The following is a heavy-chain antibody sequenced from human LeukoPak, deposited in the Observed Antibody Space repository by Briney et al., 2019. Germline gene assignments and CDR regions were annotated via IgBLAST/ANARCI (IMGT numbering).Heavy chain of an antibody. D-gene: IGHD3-10*01. J-gene: IGHJ4*02. CDR1: GFTFSSYA. CDR3: ARGTVTMVDY. CDR2: IYSGGST. V-gene: IGHV3-66*01. Sequence: GGSLRLSCAAAGFTFSSYAMNWVRQAPGRGLEWVSVIYSGGSTYYADSVKGRFTISRDNSKNTLFLQMNSLRAGDTAVYYCARGTVTMVDYWGQGTLVTVSS.